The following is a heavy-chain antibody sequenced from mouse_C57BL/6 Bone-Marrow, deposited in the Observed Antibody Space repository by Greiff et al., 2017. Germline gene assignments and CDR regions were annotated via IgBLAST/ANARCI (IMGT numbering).Heavy chain of an antibody. V-gene: IGHV1-52*01. CDR3: AMPTVAPYYFDY. D-gene: IGHD1-1*01. Sequence: QVQLQQPGAELVRPGSSVKLSCKASGYTFTSYWMHWVKQRPIQGLEWIGNIDPSDSETHYNQKFKDKATLTVDKSSSTAYMQLSSLTSEDSAVYYCAMPTVAPYYFDYWGQGTTLTVSS. CDR1: GYTFTSYW. J-gene: IGHJ2*01. CDR2: IDPSDSET.